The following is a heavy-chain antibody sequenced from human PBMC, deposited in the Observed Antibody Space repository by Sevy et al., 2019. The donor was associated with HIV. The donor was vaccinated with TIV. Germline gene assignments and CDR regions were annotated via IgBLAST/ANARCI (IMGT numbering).Heavy chain of an antibody. V-gene: IGHV1-8*01. CDR2: MNPNSGNT. D-gene: IGHD6-6*01. CDR3: ARWSIAARPGFDY. CDR1: GYTFTSYD. Sequence: ASVKVSCKASGYTFTSYDINWVRQATGQGLEWMGWMNPNSGNTGYAQKFQGRVTMTRNTSISTAYMELSSLRSEDTAMYYCARWSIAARPGFDYWGQGTLVTVSS. J-gene: IGHJ4*02.